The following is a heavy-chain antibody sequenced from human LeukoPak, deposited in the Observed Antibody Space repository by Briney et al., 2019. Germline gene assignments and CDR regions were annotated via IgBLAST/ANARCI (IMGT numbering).Heavy chain of an antibody. CDR3: ARGLLEWLRLETYYFDY. J-gene: IGHJ4*02. Sequence: GGSLRLSCAASGFTFSSYGMHWVRQALGKGLEWVAFIRYDGSNKYYADSVKGRFTISRDNSKNTLYLQMNSLRVDDTATYYCARGLLEWLRLETYYFDYWGQGSQVTVSS. V-gene: IGHV3-30*02. CDR2: IRYDGSNK. CDR1: GFTFSSYG. D-gene: IGHD3-3*01.